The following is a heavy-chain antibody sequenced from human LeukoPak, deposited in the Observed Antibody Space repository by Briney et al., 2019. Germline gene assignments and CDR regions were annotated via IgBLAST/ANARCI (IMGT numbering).Heavy chain of an antibody. J-gene: IGHJ6*03. D-gene: IGHD3-16*02. V-gene: IGHV1-18*01. CDR1: GYVFTNYG. Sequence: ASVKVSCKASGYVFTNYGLFWVRQAPGQGLEWMGWIRGDNRNTKYAEKFQGRVTTTTDTDTSTTTAYMELRSLRSDDTAVYYCARYRLPDYYYYYFMDVWGSGTTVTVSS. CDR3: ARYRLPDYYYYYFMDV. CDR2: IRGDNRNT.